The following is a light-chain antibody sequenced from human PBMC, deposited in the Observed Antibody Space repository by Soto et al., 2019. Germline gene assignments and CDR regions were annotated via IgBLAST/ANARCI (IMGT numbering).Light chain of an antibody. J-gene: IGKJ5*01. Sequence: EIVMTQSPATLSVSPGERATLSCRASQSVSSSLAWYQRKPGQAPRLLISGASTRATGVPARFIGSGSGTQFTLTINSLQSEDFAVYYCQQCDNWPTFGQGTRLEIK. CDR1: QSVSSS. V-gene: IGKV3-15*01. CDR3: QQCDNWPT. CDR2: GAS.